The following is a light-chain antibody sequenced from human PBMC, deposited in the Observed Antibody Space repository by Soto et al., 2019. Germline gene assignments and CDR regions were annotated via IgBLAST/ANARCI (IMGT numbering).Light chain of an antibody. Sequence: DIQMTQSPSTLSASVGDRVTITCRASQRISSWLAWYQQKPGKAPKLLIYTASSLESGVPSRFSGSGSGTEFTLTISSLQPDDFATYYCQQYNSYSWTCGQGTKVEI. V-gene: IGKV1-5*03. CDR1: QRISSW. CDR2: TAS. CDR3: QQYNSYSWT. J-gene: IGKJ1*01.